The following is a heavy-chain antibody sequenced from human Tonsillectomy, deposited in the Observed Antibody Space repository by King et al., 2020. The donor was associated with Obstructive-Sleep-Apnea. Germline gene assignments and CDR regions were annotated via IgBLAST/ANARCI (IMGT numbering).Heavy chain of an antibody. V-gene: IGHV3-30*04. Sequence: VQLVESGGGVVQPGRSLRLSCAASGFTFSSYAMHWVRQAPGKGLEWVAVISYDGSNKYYADSVKGRFTISRDNSKNTLYLQMNSLRAEDTAVYYCARDYYDSSGYSDAFDIWGQGTMVTVSS. D-gene: IGHD3-22*01. CDR2: ISYDGSNK. CDR3: ARDYYDSSGYSDAFDI. J-gene: IGHJ3*02. CDR1: GFTFSSYA.